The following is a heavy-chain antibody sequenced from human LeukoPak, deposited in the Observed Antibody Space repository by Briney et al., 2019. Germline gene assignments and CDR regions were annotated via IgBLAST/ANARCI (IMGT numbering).Heavy chain of an antibody. V-gene: IGHV4-59*12. CDR2: IYFTGST. D-gene: IGHD2-8*01. J-gene: IGHJ5*02. Sequence: SETQSLTCTVSGGSISSYYWSWIRQPPGKGLEWIGYIYFTGSTNYNPSLKSRVTMSVDTSNNQFSLKLSSVTAADTAVYYCARRYCTDGVCYLVSWGQGGMAAVSS. CDR1: GGSISSYY. CDR3: ARRYCTDGVCYLVS.